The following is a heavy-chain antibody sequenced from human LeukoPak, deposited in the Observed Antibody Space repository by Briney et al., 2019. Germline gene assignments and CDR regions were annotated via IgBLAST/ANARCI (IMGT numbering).Heavy chain of an antibody. D-gene: IGHD2-8*01. Sequence: GGSHRLSCAASGFSSSSYEMNWVCQAPGKGLEWVSYISSSGSAIYSAASVKGRSTISRDNAKNSLYLQMNSLRAEDTAVYYCARGQYCTNGVCTDYWYFDLWGRGFIVTVSS. CDR2: ISSSGSAI. V-gene: IGHV3-48*03. CDR1: GFSSSSYE. CDR3: ARGQYCTNGVCTDYWYFDL. J-gene: IGHJ2*01.